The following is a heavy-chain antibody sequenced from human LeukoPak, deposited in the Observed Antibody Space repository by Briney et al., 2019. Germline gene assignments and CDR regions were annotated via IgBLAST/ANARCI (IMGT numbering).Heavy chain of an antibody. CDR3: ARFDSSGYSLDY. J-gene: IGHJ4*02. V-gene: IGHV1-2*02. CDR2: INPSSGGT. CDR1: GYTFTAYY. Sequence: ASVKVSCKASGYTFTAYYMHWARQAPGQGLEWMGWINPSSGGTDYAQNFQGRVTMTRDTSISTAYMELSRLRCDDTAVYYCARFDSSGYSLDYWGQGTLVTVSS. D-gene: IGHD3-22*01.